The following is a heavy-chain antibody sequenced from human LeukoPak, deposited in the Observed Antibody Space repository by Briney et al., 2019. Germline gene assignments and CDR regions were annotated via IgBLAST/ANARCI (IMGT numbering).Heavy chain of an antibody. CDR2: ISAYNGNT. J-gene: IGHJ4*02. Sequence: ASVKVSCKASGYTFTSYGISWVRQAPGQGLEWMGWISAYNGNTNYAQKLQGRVTMTIDTSTSTAYMELRSLRSDDTAVYYCARAGGEGYCSSTSCSTTYARNDYWGQGTLVTVSS. D-gene: IGHD2-2*02. CDR1: GYTFTSYG. V-gene: IGHV1-18*01. CDR3: ARAGGEGYCSSTSCSTTYARNDY.